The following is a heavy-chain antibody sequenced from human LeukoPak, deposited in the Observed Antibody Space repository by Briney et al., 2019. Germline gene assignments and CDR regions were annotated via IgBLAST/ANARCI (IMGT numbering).Heavy chain of an antibody. CDR1: GGFISSYC. Sequence: PSETLSLTCTVSGGFISSYCWSWIRQPPGKGLEWIGFISYSGSTYYNPSLKSRVTMSVDTSKNQFSLNLRSVTAADTAVYYCARDRYSYGFWGQGILVTVSS. CDR3: ARDRYSYGF. V-gene: IGHV4-59*01. D-gene: IGHD5-18*01. J-gene: IGHJ4*02. CDR2: ISYSGST.